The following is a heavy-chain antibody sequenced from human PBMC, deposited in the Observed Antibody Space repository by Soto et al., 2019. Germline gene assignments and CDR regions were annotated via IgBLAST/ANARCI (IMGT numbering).Heavy chain of an antibody. CDR2: VFSSGST. V-gene: IGHV4-39*01. Sequence: PSETLSLTCTVSAGSISITSYFWGWIRQPPGKGLEWIGSVFSSGSTFYNPSLKSRVTISIDTSKNQFSLKLSSVTAADTAVYYCARHLTYCSAGSCYSDFPYYGMDVWGQGTTVTVSS. J-gene: IGHJ6*02. CDR1: AGSISITSYF. D-gene: IGHD2-15*01. CDR3: ARHLTYCSAGSCYSDFPYYGMDV.